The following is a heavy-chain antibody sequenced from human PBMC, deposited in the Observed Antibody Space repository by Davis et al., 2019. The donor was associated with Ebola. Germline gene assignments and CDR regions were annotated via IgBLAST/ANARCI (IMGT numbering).Heavy chain of an antibody. CDR3: ARAITMIVAESWFDP. CDR2: IIPIFGTA. D-gene: IGHD3-22*01. J-gene: IGHJ5*02. CDR1: GYTFTSYD. Sequence: ASVKVSCKASGYTFTSYDINWVRQAPGQGLEWMGGIIPIFGTANYAQKFQGRVTMTTDTSTSTAYMELRSLRSDDTAVSYWARAITMIVAESWFDPWGQGTLVTVSS. V-gene: IGHV1-18*01.